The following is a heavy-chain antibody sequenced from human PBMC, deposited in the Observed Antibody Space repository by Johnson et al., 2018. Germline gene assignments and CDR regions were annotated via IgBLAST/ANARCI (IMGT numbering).Heavy chain of an antibody. CDR1: GFTFSSYA. CDR2: ISYDGSSK. J-gene: IGHJ6*03. V-gene: IGHV3-30-3*01. CDR3: AREGDPHYYYMDV. Sequence: QVQLVQSGGGVVQPGRSLRLSCAASGFTFSSYAMHWVRQAPGKGLEWVAVISYDGSSKYYAESVKGRFTISRDNAKKTVYVQMKSLRVEDTAVYYCAREGDPHYYYMDVWGKGPTVTVSS. D-gene: IGHD3-16*01.